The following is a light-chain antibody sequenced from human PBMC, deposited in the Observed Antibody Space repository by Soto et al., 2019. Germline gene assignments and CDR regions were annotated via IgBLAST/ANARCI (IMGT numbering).Light chain of an antibody. CDR2: LGS. Sequence: DIVMTQSPLSLPVTPVEPASISCRSSQSLLHSNGYNYLDWYLQKPGQSPQLLIYLGSNRASGVPDRFSGSGSGKDFTLKISRVEAEDVGVYYCMQALQPLFTFGPGTKVDIK. CDR3: MQALQPLFT. V-gene: IGKV2-28*01. J-gene: IGKJ3*01. CDR1: QSLLHSNGYNY.